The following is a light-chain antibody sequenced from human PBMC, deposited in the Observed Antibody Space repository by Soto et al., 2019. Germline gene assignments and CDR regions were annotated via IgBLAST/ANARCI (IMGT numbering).Light chain of an antibody. CDR2: GAS. CDR1: QSVSSSY. CDR3: QQYGDSVFT. V-gene: IGKV3-20*01. Sequence: ELVLTQSPGTLSLSPGERATLSCRASQSVSSSYLAWYQQKPGQAPRLLIYGASSRATGLPDRFSGSGSGTDFTLTISRLEPEDFAVYYGQQYGDSVFTFGPGTKVDIK. J-gene: IGKJ3*01.